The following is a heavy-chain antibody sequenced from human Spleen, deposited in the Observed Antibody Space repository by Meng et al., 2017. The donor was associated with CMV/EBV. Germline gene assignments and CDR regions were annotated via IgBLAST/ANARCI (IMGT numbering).Heavy chain of an antibody. CDR2: IHHSGSA. J-gene: IGHJ4*02. Sequence: QVQLQGSGPGLVEPSQTLSLTCTVSGGSMSSGNYYWSWIRQPPGKGLEWIGYIHHSGSAYYNPSLKSRVTISVDTSKNQFSLKLSSVTAADTAVYYCARDQGAWFGEAPRFDYWGQGTLVTVSS. D-gene: IGHD3-10*01. CDR1: GGSMSSGNYY. CDR3: ARDQGAWFGEAPRFDY. V-gene: IGHV4-30-4*01.